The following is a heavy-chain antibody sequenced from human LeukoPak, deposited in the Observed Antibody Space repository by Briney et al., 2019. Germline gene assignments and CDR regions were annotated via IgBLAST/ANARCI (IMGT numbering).Heavy chain of an antibody. V-gene: IGHV3-9*01. J-gene: IGHJ4*02. CDR1: GFTFDDYA. D-gene: IGHD1-26*01. Sequence: GGSLRLSCAASGFTFDDYAMHWVRQAPGKGLEWVSGISWNSGSIGYADSVKGRFTISRDNSKNTVYLQMNSLRVEDTAVYYCAKVGLVGATTRDRSYFDYWGQGTLVTVSS. CDR2: ISWNSGSI. CDR3: AKVGLVGATTRDRSYFDY.